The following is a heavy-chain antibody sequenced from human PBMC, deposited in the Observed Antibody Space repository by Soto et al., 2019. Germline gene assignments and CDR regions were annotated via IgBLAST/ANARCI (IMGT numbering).Heavy chain of an antibody. CDR3: ARGRAHLFYFDS. Sequence: PGGSLRLSCTASGFTFTNYVMHWVRQAPGKGLEWVAVILYDGNNKYFADSVKGRFTISRDNSRNTLYLQMSSLTPGDTGVYFCARGRAHLFYFDSWGQGSLVTVSS. D-gene: IGHD1-26*01. CDR1: GFTFTNYV. CDR2: ILYDGNNK. V-gene: IGHV3-30-3*01. J-gene: IGHJ4*02.